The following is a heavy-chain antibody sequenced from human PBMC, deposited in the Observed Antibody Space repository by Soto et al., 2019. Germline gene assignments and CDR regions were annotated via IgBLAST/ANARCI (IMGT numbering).Heavy chain of an antibody. CDR3: ASSVVPADQLYNWFDP. CDR2: ISSSSSTI. D-gene: IGHD2-2*01. Sequence: GGSLRLSCAASGFTFSSYSMNWVRQAPGKGLEWVSYISSSSSTIYYADSVKGRFTISRDNAKNSLYLQMNSLRAEDTAVYYCASSVVPADQLYNWFDPWGQGTLVTVSS. CDR1: GFTFSSYS. J-gene: IGHJ5*02. V-gene: IGHV3-48*01.